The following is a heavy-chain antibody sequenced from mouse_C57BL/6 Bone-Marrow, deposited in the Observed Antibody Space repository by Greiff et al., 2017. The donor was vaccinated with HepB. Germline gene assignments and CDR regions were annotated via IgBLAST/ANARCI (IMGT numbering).Heavy chain of an antibody. Sequence: EVMLVESGGGLVKPGGSLKLSCEASGFTFSDYEMNGVRRAPEKGLEWVAYISGGSSTTYYADTVKGRFTISRDNAKNTLFLQMTSLRSEDTAMYYCATMVTTGYFDYWGQGTTLTVSS. J-gene: IGHJ2*01. CDR2: ISGGSSTT. CDR3: ATMVTTGYFDY. V-gene: IGHV5-17*01. CDR1: GFTFSDYE. D-gene: IGHD2-2*01.